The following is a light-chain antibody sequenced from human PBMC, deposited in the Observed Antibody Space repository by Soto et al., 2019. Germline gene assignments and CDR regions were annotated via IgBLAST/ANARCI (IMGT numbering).Light chain of an antibody. CDR2: EVS. CDR1: SSDVGGYNY. Sequence: QSALTQPASVSGSPGLSITISCTGTSSDVGGYNYVSWYQHHPGKAPKLMIYEVSNRPSGVSNRFSGSKSGNTASLTISGLQAEDEADYYCSSYTSSSPLVFGTGTKLTVL. J-gene: IGLJ1*01. V-gene: IGLV2-14*01. CDR3: SSYTSSSPLV.